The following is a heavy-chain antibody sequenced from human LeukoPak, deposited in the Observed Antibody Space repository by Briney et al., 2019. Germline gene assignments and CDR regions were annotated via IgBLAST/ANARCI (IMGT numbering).Heavy chain of an antibody. Sequence: ASVKVSCKASGYTFTSYDINWVRQAPGQGLEWMGFINPSGGSTTYAQKFQGRVTMTRDTSTSTVYMELSSLRSEDTAVYYCARNVGSGFDYWGQGTLVTVSS. J-gene: IGHJ4*02. CDR1: GYTFTSYD. V-gene: IGHV1-46*01. CDR2: INPSGGST. CDR3: ARNVGSGFDY. D-gene: IGHD1-1*01.